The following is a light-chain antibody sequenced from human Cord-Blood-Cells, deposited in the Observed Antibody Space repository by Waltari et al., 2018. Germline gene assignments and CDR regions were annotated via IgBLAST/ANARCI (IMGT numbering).Light chain of an antibody. V-gene: IGLV2-14*03. CDR3: SSYTSSLYV. CDR2: DVS. CDR1: RSDVGGYNY. J-gene: IGLJ1*01. Sequence: QSALTQPASVSGSPGQSITISCTGTRSDVGGYNYVTWYPQHPGKAPKHMIYDVSNRPSGVSNRFPGSKSGNTASLTISGLQAEDEADYYCSSYTSSLYVFGTGTKVTVL.